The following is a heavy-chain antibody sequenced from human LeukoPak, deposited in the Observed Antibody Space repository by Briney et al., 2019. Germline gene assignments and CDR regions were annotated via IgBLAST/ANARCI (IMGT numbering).Heavy chain of an antibody. CDR3: ARGPDYGGTIDY. J-gene: IGHJ4*02. V-gene: IGHV1-2*02. CDR2: INPNSGDT. D-gene: IGHD4-23*01. Sequence: ASVKVSCKASGYTFSGYYLHWVRQAPGQGLEWMGWINPNSGDTNYAQKFQGRVTMTRDTSISTAYMELSRLTSDDTAVYYCARGPDYGGTIDYWGQGTLVTVSS. CDR1: GYTFSGYY.